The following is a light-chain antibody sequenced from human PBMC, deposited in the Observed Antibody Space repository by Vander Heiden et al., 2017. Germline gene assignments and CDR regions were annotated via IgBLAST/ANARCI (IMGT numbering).Light chain of an antibody. V-gene: IGKV1-5*03. Sequence: DIQMTQSPSTLSASVGDRVTITCRASQSISAWLAWYQQKPGKAPNLLIYKASILESGVPSRFSGSGSGTEFTLTISRLQPDDFATYYCQQDDHYSITFGGGTKVEIK. CDR3: QQDDHYSIT. J-gene: IGKJ4*01. CDR1: QSISAW. CDR2: KAS.